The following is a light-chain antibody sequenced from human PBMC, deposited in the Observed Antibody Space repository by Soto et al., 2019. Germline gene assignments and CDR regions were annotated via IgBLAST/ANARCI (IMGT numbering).Light chain of an antibody. CDR2: WAS. J-gene: IGKJ1*01. V-gene: IGKV4-1*01. CDR1: QSVLYSSSNKNY. Sequence: SPLSCWSSQSVLYSSSNKNYLAWYQQKPGQPPKLLIYWASTRESGVPDRFSGSGSGTDFTLTISSLQAEDVAVYYCQQYCSSPWTFGQGTKVEIK. CDR3: QQYCSSPWT.